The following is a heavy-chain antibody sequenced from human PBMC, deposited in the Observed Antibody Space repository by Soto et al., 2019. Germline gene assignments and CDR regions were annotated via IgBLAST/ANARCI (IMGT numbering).Heavy chain of an antibody. CDR3: ARAFRQEWLVLSPYFDY. CDR2: INAGNGNT. J-gene: IGHJ4*02. CDR1: GYTFTSYA. V-gene: IGHV1-3*01. Sequence: GASVKVSCKASGYTFTSYAMHWVRQAPGQRLEWMGWINAGNGNTKYSQKFQGRVTITRDTSASTAYMELSSPRSEDTAVYYCARAFRQEWLVLSPYFDYWGQGTLVTVSS. D-gene: IGHD6-19*01.